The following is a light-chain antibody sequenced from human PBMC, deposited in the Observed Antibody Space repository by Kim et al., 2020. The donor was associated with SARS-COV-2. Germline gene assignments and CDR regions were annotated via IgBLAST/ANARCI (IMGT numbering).Light chain of an antibody. J-gene: IGKJ2*01. CDR3: QQSYSTPYT. CDR2: ATS. Sequence: SASVGDRVTITYRASQSISSYLNWYQQKPGKAPKLLIYATSTLQSGVPSRFSGSGSWTDFTLTISSLQPEDFATYYCQQSYSTPYTFGQGTKLEIK. CDR1: QSISSY. V-gene: IGKV1-39*01.